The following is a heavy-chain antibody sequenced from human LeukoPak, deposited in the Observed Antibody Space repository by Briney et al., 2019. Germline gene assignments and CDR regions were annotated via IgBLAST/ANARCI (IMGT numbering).Heavy chain of an antibody. D-gene: IGHD6-13*01. J-gene: IGHJ4*02. CDR1: GFSISSYY. V-gene: IGHV4-59*01. CDR2: IYYSGST. CDR3: AREIAAAGTFDY. Sequence: SETLSLTCTVSGFSISSYYWSWLRQPPGKGLEWIGYIYYSGSTNYNPSLKSRVTISVDTSKNQFSLKLSSVTAADTAVYYCAREIAAAGTFDYWGQETLVTVSS.